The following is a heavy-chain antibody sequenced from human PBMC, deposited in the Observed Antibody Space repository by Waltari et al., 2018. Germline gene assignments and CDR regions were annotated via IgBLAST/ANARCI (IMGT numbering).Heavy chain of an antibody. Sequence: VQLVQSGAELKKPGESLKISCKTSGYDFLNYWIGWVRQKPGNGLEWMGIIYPDDADIRYSTAVEGQVTFSVDKSSNTAFLQWRNLKASDTAMYFCARPKSWGRVGPHDAFEIWGQGTVVTVSS. D-gene: IGHD3-16*01. V-gene: IGHV5-51*01. J-gene: IGHJ3*02. CDR3: ARPKSWGRVGPHDAFEI. CDR1: GYDFLNYW. CDR2: IYPDDADI.